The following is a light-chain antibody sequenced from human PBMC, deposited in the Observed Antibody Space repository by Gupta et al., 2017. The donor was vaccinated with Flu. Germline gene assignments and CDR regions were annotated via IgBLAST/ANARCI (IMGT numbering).Light chain of an antibody. CDR3: QQRESYPMT. J-gene: IGKJ4*01. V-gene: IGKV1-9*01. CDR2: DAS. Sequence: DIQLTQSPSFLSASVGDRVTMTCRASQGITVNLAWCQQQPGEAPKLLIHDASTLQSGVPSRFSGSGYGTEFTLTINSRQPEDFATYYCQQRESYPMTFGGGTKVEIK. CDR1: QGITVN.